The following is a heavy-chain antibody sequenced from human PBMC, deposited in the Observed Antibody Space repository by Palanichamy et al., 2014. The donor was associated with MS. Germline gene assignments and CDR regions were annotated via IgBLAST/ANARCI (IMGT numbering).Heavy chain of an antibody. CDR3: ARDPGGHIVGVPAAQNWFDP. J-gene: IGHJ5*02. CDR1: GYTFTGNY. D-gene: IGHD2-2*01. CDR2: INPSSGGT. Sequence: QVQLVQSGAEVKKPGASVRVSCKASGYTFTGNYMHWVRQAPGQGLEWMGWINPSSGGTNYAQKFQGRVTMTRDTPINTAYMEVRRLRSDDTAVYYCARDPGGHIVGVPAAQNWFDPWGQGTLVTVSS. V-gene: IGHV1-2*02.